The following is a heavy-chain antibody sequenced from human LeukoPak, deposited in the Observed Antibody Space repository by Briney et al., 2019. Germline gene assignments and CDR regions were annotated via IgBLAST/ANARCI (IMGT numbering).Heavy chain of an antibody. Sequence: SESLSLTCTVSGASISNVDFNWTWIRQAPGKGLEWIGYIYNSGSTHFNPSLKSRVTMSDDTSKTQFSLRLSSVTAADMAVYYCAAEEIVIVPTATNSYFDTWGQGILVTVSS. V-gene: IGHV4-30-4*08. CDR3: AAEEIVIVPTATNSYFDT. D-gene: IGHD2-2*01. CDR1: GASISNVDFN. J-gene: IGHJ4*02. CDR2: IYNSGST.